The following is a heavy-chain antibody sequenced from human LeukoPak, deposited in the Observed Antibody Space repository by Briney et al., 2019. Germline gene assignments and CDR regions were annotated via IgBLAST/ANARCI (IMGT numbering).Heavy chain of an antibody. CDR1: GFTFSSYG. CDR2: IWYDGSNK. V-gene: IGHV3-33*01. D-gene: IGHD3-22*01. J-gene: IGHJ4*02. CDR3: AREKTDYYDSSGYPDY. Sequence: PGGSLRLSCAASGFTFSSYGMHWVRQAPGKGLEWVAVIWYDGSNKYYADSVKGRFTISRDNSKNTLYLQMSSLRAEDTAVYYCAREKTDYYDSSGYPDYWGQGTLVTVSS.